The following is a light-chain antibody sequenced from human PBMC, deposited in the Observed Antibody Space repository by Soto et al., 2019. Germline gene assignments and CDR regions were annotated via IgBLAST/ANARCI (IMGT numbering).Light chain of an antibody. Sequence: QLVLTQPPSASGSPGLSVTISYTGTSSDVGGYNYVSWYQQHPGKAPKLVIYEVSKRPSGVPDRFSGSKSGHTASLTVSGLQAEDEDDYYCSSFAGSNNYVFGTGTKLTVL. CDR3: SSFAGSNNYV. V-gene: IGLV2-8*01. CDR1: SSDVGGYNY. J-gene: IGLJ1*01. CDR2: EVS.